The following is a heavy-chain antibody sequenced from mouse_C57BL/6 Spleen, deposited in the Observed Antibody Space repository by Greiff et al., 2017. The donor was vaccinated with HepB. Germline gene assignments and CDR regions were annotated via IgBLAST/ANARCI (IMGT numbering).Heavy chain of an antibody. J-gene: IGHJ4*01. CDR3: ARSGITTVVATRNYYAMDY. D-gene: IGHD1-1*01. CDR1: GYTFTSYW. V-gene: IGHV1-64*01. Sequence: QVQLQQPGAELVKPGASVKLSCKASGYTFTSYWMHWVKQRPGQGLEWIGMIHPNSGSTNYNEKFKSKATLTVDKSSSTAYMQRSSLTSEDSAVYYCARSGITTVVATRNYYAMDYWGQGTSVTVSS. CDR2: IHPNSGST.